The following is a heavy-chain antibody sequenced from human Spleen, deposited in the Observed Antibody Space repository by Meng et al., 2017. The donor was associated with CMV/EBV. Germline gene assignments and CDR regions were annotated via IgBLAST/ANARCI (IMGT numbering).Heavy chain of an antibody. V-gene: IGHV3-21*01. CDR3: AREVTGYDY. CDR2: ISSSSSYI. J-gene: IGHJ4*02. D-gene: IGHD7-27*01. Sequence: LSLTCAASGFTFSSYGMHWVRQAPGKGLEWASSISSSSSYIYYADSVKGRFTISRDNAKNSLYLQMNSLRAEDTAVYYCAREVTGYDYWGQGTLVTVSS. CDR1: GFTFSSYG.